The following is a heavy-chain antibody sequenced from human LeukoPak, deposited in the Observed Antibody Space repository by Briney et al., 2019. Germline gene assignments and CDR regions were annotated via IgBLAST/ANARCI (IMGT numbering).Heavy chain of an antibody. J-gene: IGHJ5*02. CDR1: GGTFINYA. CDR2: IIPIFGTA. V-gene: IGHV1-69*13. Sequence: SVTVSFTASGGTFINYAISWVRQAPGQGLEWMGGIIPIFGTANYAQKFQGRVTITADESTSTAYMELSSLRSEDTAVYYCARGRLGNWFDPWGQGTLVTVSS. CDR3: ARGRLGNWFDP. D-gene: IGHD3-16*01.